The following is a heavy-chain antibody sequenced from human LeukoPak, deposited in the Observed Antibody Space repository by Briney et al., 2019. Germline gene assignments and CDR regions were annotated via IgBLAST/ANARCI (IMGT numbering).Heavy chain of an antibody. CDR3: ARAKDYDILTGREVDGMDV. Sequence: SVKVSCKASGGNFSIYAISWMRQAPGQGLEWMGGIIPIFGTANYAQKFQGRVTITADKSTSTAYMELSSLRSEDTAVYYCARAKDYDILTGREVDGMDVWGKGTTVTVSS. D-gene: IGHD3-9*01. CDR2: IIPIFGTA. V-gene: IGHV1-69*06. CDR1: GGNFSIYA. J-gene: IGHJ6*04.